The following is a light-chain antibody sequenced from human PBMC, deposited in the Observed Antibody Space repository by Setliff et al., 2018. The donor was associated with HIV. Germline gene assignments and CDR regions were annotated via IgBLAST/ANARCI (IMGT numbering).Light chain of an antibody. Sequence: ALTQPASVSGSPGQSITISCTGSATDIGNCESVSWYQQHPGEVPKRLIYDVTKRPSGISSRFSGSKSGNTASLTISGLQTEDEAAYYCCSYVNGDTWIFGGGTKVTVL. J-gene: IGLJ2*01. CDR3: CSYVNGDTWI. V-gene: IGLV2-23*02. CDR2: DVT. CDR1: ATDIGNCES.